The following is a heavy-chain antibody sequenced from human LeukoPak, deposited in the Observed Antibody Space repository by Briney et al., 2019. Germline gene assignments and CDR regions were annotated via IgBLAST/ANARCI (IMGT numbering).Heavy chain of an antibody. CDR2: IRYDGSNK. Sequence: RPGGSLRLSCAASGFTFSSYGMHWVRQAPGKGLEWVAFIRYDGSNKYYADSVKGRFTISRDNSKNTLYLQMNSLRAEDTAVYYCAKPITTVTTSFDYWAREPWSPSPQ. CDR1: GFTFSSYG. D-gene: IGHD4-17*01. J-gene: IGHJ4*02. CDR3: AKPITTVTTSFDY. V-gene: IGHV3-30*02.